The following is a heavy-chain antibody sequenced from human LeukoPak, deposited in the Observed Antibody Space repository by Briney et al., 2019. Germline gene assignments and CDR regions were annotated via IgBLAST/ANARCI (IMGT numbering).Heavy chain of an antibody. CDR1: GGSFSGYY. D-gene: IGHD2/OR15-2a*01. Sequence: SETLSLTCAVYGGSFSGYYRSWIRQPPGKGLEWIGEINHSGSTNYNPSLKSRVTISVDTSKNQFSLKLSSVTAADTAVYYCARAEYDPCFDYWGQGTLVTVSS. CDR2: INHSGST. J-gene: IGHJ4*02. CDR3: ARAEYDPCFDY. V-gene: IGHV4-34*01.